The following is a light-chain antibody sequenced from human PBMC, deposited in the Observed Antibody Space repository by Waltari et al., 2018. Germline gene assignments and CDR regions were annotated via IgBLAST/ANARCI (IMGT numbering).Light chain of an antibody. V-gene: IGKV1-39*01. Sequence: RLTITCRESQSISSSLNWYQQKPGKAPKLLIYEASSLQSGVPSSFSGSGSGTDFTLTISSLQPEDFATYYCQQSSSTPFTFGPGTKVDIK. CDR2: EAS. J-gene: IGKJ3*01. CDR1: QSISSS. CDR3: QQSSSTPFT.